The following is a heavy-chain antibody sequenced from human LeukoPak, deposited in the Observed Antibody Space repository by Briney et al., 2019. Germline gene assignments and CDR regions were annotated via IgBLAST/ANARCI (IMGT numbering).Heavy chain of an antibody. CDR1: GFTFSSYA. CDR2: ISYDGSNK. CDR3: AKYGPQDSGSSHFDY. J-gene: IGHJ4*02. V-gene: IGHV3-30-3*02. D-gene: IGHD1-26*01. Sequence: GGSLRLSCAASGFTFSSYAMHWVRQAPGKGLEWVAVISYDGSNKYYADSVKGRFTISRDDSKNTLYLQMNSLRAEDTAIYYCAKYGPQDSGSSHFDYWGQGALVTVSS.